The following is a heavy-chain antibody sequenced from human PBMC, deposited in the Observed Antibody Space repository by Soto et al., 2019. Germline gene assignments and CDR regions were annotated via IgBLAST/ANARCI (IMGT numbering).Heavy chain of an antibody. CDR3: AWGGRWFPFDC. D-gene: IGHD3-9*01. Sequence: ASGQISCKACGYTFTTYAMHWVRQAPGQRLEWMGWINAGNGNTKYSQKFQGRVTITRDTSASTAYMELSSLRSEDTAVYYCAWGGRWFPFDCWGQGTRVTVSS. CDR1: GYTFTTYA. CDR2: INAGNGNT. V-gene: IGHV1-3*01. J-gene: IGHJ5*01.